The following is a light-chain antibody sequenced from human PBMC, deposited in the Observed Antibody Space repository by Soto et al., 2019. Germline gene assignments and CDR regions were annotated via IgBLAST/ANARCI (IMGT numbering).Light chain of an antibody. CDR2: GAS. CDR3: QQYAYPPWT. Sequence: DTVLTQSPGTLSLSPGERATLSCRASQSVTSTYLACYQHRPGQAPRLLIYGASTRATGIPDRFSGSGSGTYFTLTISRREPEDFAVYYCQQYAYPPWTFGHGPKVEIK. J-gene: IGKJ1*01. V-gene: IGKV3-20*01. CDR1: QSVTSTY.